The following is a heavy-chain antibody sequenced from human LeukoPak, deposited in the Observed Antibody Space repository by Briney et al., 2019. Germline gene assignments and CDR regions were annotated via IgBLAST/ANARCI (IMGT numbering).Heavy chain of an antibody. J-gene: IGHJ4*02. CDR3: ARSSGWYGYFDY. V-gene: IGHV4-34*01. CDR2: INHSGST. Sequence: SETLSLTCAVYGGSFSGYYWSWIRQPPGKGLEWIGEINHSGSTNYNPSLKSRVTISVDTFKNQFSLKLSSVTAADTAVYYCARSSGWYGYFDYWGQGTLVTVSS. CDR1: GGSFSGYY. D-gene: IGHD6-19*01.